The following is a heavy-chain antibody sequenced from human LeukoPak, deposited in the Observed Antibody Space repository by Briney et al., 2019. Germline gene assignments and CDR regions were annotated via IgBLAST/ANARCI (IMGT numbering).Heavy chain of an antibody. CDR2: ISGSGGST. Sequence: GGSLRLSCAASGFTFSSYAMSWVRQAPGKGLEWVSAISGSGGSTYYADSVKGRFTISRDNSKNTLYLQMNSLRAEDTAVYYCAKFIWFGELSGNYFDYWGQGTLVTVSS. CDR3: AKFIWFGELSGNYFDY. V-gene: IGHV3-23*01. J-gene: IGHJ4*02. D-gene: IGHD3-10*01. CDR1: GFTFSSYA.